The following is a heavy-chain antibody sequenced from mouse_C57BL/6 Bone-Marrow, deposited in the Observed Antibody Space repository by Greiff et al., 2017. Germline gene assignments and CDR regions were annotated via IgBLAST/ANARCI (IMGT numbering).Heavy chain of an antibody. CDR2: IHPNSGST. D-gene: IGHD1-2*01. Sequence: VQLQQPGAELVKPGASVKLSCKASGYTFTSYWMHWVKQRPGQGLEWIGMIHPNSGSTNYNEKFKSKATLTVDKSSSTAYMQLSSLTSEDSAVYDWAREGRYYGDYYAMDYWGQGTSVTVSS. V-gene: IGHV1-64*01. CDR1: GYTFTSYW. J-gene: IGHJ4*01. CDR3: AREGRYYGDYYAMDY.